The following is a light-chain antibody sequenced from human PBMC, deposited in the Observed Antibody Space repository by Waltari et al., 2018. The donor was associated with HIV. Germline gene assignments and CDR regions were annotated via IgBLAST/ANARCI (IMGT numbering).Light chain of an antibody. Sequence: DIQMTQSSSYVSASVGDTVTITCRASQAIIRLAWYQQKPGKAPNLLIYAASSLHSGVPSRFRGSGSGTDFTLTISGLQPEDFATYFCQQANNLPVTFGGGTKVEI. CDR1: QAIIR. J-gene: IGKJ4*01. V-gene: IGKV1-12*01. CDR2: AAS. CDR3: QQANNLPVT.